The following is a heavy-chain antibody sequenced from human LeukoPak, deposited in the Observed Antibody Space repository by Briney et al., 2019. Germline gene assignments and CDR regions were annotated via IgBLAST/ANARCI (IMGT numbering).Heavy chain of an antibody. Sequence: PGRSLRLSCAASGFTFSSYAMHWVRQAPGKGLEWVAVISYDGSNKYYADSVKGRFTISRDNSKNTLYLQMNSLRAEDTAVYYCAKDSAYSSGWFPDYWGQGTLVTVSS. D-gene: IGHD6-13*01. V-gene: IGHV3-30-3*01. J-gene: IGHJ4*02. CDR3: AKDSAYSSGWFPDY. CDR2: ISYDGSNK. CDR1: GFTFSSYA.